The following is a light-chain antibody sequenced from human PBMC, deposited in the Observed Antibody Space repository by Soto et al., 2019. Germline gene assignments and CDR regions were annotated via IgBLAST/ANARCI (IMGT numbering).Light chain of an antibody. CDR1: SSDVGSYNL. CDR3: CSYAGSNAWV. CDR2: EVS. Sequence: SALTQPASVSGSPGQSITISCTGTSSDVGSYNLVSWYQQHPGKAPKLMIYEVSKRPSGVSNRFSGSKSGNTASLTISGLQAEDEADYYCCSYAGSNAWVFGTGTKVTVL. V-gene: IGLV2-23*02. J-gene: IGLJ1*01.